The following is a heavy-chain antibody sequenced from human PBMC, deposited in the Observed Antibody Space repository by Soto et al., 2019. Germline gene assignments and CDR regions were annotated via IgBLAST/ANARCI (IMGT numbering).Heavy chain of an antibody. CDR1: GYTLTSYA. D-gene: IGHD5-12*01. J-gene: IGHJ4*02. CDR3: ARGRIDLDIVACLDY. Sequence: ASVKVSCKASGYTLTSYAMHWVRQAPGQRLEWMGWINAGNGNTKYSQKFQGRVTITRDTSASTAYMELSSLRSEDTAVYYCARGRIDLDIVACLDYWGQGTLVTVSS. CDR2: INAGNGNT. V-gene: IGHV1-3*01.